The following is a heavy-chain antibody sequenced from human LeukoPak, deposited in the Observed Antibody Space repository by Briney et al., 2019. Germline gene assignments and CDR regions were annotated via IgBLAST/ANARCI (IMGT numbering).Heavy chain of an antibody. J-gene: IGHJ3*02. CDR3: ARVYGGNSDDAFDI. Sequence: GGSLRLSCAASGFTFSSYSMNWVRQAPRKGLEWVSFISSSSSYIYNADSVKGRFTISRDNAKNSLYLQMNSLRAEDTAVYYCARVYGGNSDDAFDIWGQGTMVTVSS. V-gene: IGHV3-21*06. CDR2: ISSSSSYI. CDR1: GFTFSSYS. D-gene: IGHD4-23*01.